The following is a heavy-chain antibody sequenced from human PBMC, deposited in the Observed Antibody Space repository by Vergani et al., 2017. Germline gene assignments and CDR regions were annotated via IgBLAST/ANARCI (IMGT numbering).Heavy chain of an antibody. J-gene: IGHJ4*02. Sequence: QVQLVQSGAEVKKPGSSVKVSSKASGGTFSSYTISWVRQAPGQGLEWMGRIIPILGIANYAQKFQGRVTITADKSTSTAYMELSSLRSEDTAVYYCARGSYYDSSGYPCYWGQGTLVTVSS. CDR3: ARGSYYDSSGYPCY. D-gene: IGHD3-22*01. CDR1: GGTFSSYT. CDR2: IIPILGIA. V-gene: IGHV1-69*02.